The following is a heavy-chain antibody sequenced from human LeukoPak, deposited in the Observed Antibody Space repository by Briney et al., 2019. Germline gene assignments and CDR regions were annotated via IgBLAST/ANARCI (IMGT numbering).Heavy chain of an antibody. Sequence: GGPLRLSCAASGFTFSNYGMHWVRQAPGKGLEWVAVIWYDGSNIHYADSVKGRFTISRDNSKNTLYLHMNSLRAGDTAMYYCARDGNWGQGTLVTVSS. J-gene: IGHJ4*02. V-gene: IGHV3-33*01. CDR2: IWYDGSNI. CDR3: ARDGN. CDR1: GFTFSNYG.